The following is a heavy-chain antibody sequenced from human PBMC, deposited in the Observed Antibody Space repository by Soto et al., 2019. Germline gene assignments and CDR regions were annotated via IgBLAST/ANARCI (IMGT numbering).Heavy chain of an antibody. D-gene: IGHD5-12*01. CDR1: GGTFSSYT. CDR2: IIPILGIA. Sequence: QVQLVQSGAEVKKPGSSVKVSCKASGGTFSSYTISWVRQAPGQGLEWMGRIIPILGIANYAQKFQARVTITADKSTSTAYMELSSLRSEDTAVYYCAVVEMATPPGDYWGQGTLVTVSS. V-gene: IGHV1-69*02. J-gene: IGHJ4*02. CDR3: AVVEMATPPGDY.